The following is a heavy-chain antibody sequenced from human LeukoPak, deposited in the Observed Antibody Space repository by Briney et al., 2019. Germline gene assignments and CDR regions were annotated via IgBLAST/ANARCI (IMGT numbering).Heavy chain of an antibody. CDR1: GGTFSSYA. Sequence: ASVKVSCKASGGTFSSYAISWVRLAPGQGLEWMGGIIPIFGTANYAQKFQGRVTITTDESTSTAYMELSSLRSEDTAVYYCARDSPGDCTNGVCYTVNWFDPWGQGTLVTVSS. J-gene: IGHJ5*02. CDR3: ARDSPGDCTNGVCYTVNWFDP. D-gene: IGHD2-8*01. CDR2: IIPIFGTA. V-gene: IGHV1-69*05.